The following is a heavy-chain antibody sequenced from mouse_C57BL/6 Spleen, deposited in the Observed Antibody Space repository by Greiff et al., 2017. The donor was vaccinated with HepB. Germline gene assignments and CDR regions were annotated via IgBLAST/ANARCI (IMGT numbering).Heavy chain of an antibody. CDR2: IDPSDSYT. CDR1: GYTFTSYW. D-gene: IGHD2-14*01. J-gene: IGHJ1*03. Sequence: VQLQQSGAELVMPGASVKLSCKASGYTFTSYWMHWVKQRPGQGLEWIGEIDPSDSYTNYNQKFKGKSTLTVDKSSSTAYMQLSSLASEDSAVYYCARGGVRRGGYFDVWGTGTTVTVSS. CDR3: ARGGVRRGGYFDV. V-gene: IGHV1-69*01.